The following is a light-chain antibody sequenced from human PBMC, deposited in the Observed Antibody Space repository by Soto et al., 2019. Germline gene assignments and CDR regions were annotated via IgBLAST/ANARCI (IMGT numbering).Light chain of an antibody. CDR3: RQYSSSLHT. CDR2: GAS. V-gene: IGKV3-20*01. J-gene: IGKJ4*01. CDR1: QSVSSRY. Sequence: EPVVTPSPCTLSLSPGSSATLSCRASQSVSSRYVAWYQQKRGQAPRLLIYGASSRATGIPDRFSGSGSGTDFTLTIIRREPEDFAVYYCRQYSSSLHTFGGGTKVDIK.